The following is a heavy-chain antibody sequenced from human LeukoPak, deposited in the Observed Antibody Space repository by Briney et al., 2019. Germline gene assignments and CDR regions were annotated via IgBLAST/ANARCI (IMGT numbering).Heavy chain of an antibody. V-gene: IGHV1-58*01. D-gene: IGHD4-23*01. CDR1: GFTFTISA. CDR3: AAEGRPTVVTFRKGAVDL. CDR2: IVVGSGNT. J-gene: IGHJ3*01. Sequence: SVKVSFKASGFTFTISAVQWVRQARGQRLGWIGWIVVGSGNTNYAQKFQERVTITRDMSTTTVYMKLSSLRSEDTAVYYCAAEGRPTVVTFRKGAVDLWGQGTMVTVSS.